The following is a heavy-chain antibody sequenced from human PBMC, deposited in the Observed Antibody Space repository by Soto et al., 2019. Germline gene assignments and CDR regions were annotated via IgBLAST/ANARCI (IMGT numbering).Heavy chain of an antibody. CDR2: IYHGGST. D-gene: IGHD3-22*01. J-gene: IGHJ4*02. Sequence: QVQLQESGPGLVKPSGTLSLTCAVSGGSISTPSWWSWVRQPPGKGLEWIGEIYHGGSTNYNPSPKIRFTMPVVQSTNQFSLGLNSVTAADTAVCYCASGTFDDSRAGYYFDYWGQGTLVTVSS. CDR3: ASGTFDDSRAGYYFDY. V-gene: IGHV4-4*02. CDR1: GGSISTPSW.